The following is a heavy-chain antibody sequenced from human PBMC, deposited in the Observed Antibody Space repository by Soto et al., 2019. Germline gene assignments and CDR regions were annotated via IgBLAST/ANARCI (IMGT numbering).Heavy chain of an antibody. CDR1: GGSFIGYY. D-gene: IGHD3-3*01. J-gene: IGHJ5*02. V-gene: IGHV4-34*01. CDR3: ARVSQLTYYDFWSGYSNWFDP. Sequence: SETLSLTCAVYGGSFIGYYWSWILQPPWKGLEWIGEINHSGSTNYNPSLKSRVTISVDTSKNQFSLKLSSVTAADTAVYYCARVSQLTYYDFWSGYSNWFDPWGQGTLVTVSS. CDR2: INHSGST.